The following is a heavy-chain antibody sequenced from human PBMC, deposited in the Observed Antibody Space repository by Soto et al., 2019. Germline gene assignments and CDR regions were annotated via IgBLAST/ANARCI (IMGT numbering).Heavy chain of an antibody. CDR3: AKTLTFGSGTYYYRYGMDV. CDR1: GFTFSSYA. V-gene: IGHV3-23*01. J-gene: IGHJ6*02. CDR2: ITVSGGST. Sequence: GGSLRLSCAASGFTFSSYAMSWVRQAPGKGLEWVSAITVSGGSTYYADSVKGRFTISRDNSENTLYLQVNSLRAEDTAVYYCAKTLTFGSGTYYYRYGMDVWGQGTTVTVSS. D-gene: IGHD3-10*01.